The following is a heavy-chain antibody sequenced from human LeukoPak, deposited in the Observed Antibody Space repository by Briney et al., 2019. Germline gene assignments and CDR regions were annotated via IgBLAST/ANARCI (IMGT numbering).Heavy chain of an antibody. CDR2: IYPGASGT. V-gene: IGHV5-51*01. CDR1: GYSFTSYW. Sequence: GESLKIPCKGSGYSFTSYWIGWVRQMPGKGLEWMGIIYPGASGTTYSPSFQGQVTISADKSISTAYLQWSSLKASDTAMYYCARVEMATKPTYYFDYWGQGNLVTVSS. CDR3: ARVEMATKPTYYFDY. J-gene: IGHJ4*02. D-gene: IGHD5-24*01.